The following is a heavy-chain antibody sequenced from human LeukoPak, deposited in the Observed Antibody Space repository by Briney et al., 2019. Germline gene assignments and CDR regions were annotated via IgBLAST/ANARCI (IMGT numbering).Heavy chain of an antibody. V-gene: IGHV3-49*03. CDR3: ARSPPPPPIFGVGTLYYYYGMDV. Sequence: PGGSLRLSCTASGFTFGDYAMSWFRQAPGKGLEWVGIIRNKFYGGTTEYAASVKGRFTISRDDSKSIAYLQMNSLRAEDTAVYYCARSPPPPPIFGVGTLYYYYGMDVWGQGTTVTVSS. J-gene: IGHJ6*02. CDR1: GFTFGDYA. CDR2: IRNKFYGGTT. D-gene: IGHD3-3*01.